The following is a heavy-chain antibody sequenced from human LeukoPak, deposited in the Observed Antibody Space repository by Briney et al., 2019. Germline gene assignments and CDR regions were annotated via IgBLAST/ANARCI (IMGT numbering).Heavy chain of an antibody. V-gene: IGHV4-4*07. J-gene: IGHJ4*02. CDR2: IHASEIT. CDR3: ARDLGINTGWYGFDS. CDR1: GGSINVDYITDY. Sequence: PSETLSLTCNVSGGSINVDYITDYWSWIRQPAGKGLEWIGRIHASEITSYNPSFRGRVTVSLDKSVNQVSLHLASVTAADTAVYYCARDLGINTGWYGFDSWGLGILVTVSS. D-gene: IGHD6-19*01.